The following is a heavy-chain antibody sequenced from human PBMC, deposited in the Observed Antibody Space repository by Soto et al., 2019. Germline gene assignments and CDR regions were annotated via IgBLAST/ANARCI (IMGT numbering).Heavy chain of an antibody. D-gene: IGHD6-6*01. J-gene: IGHJ4*02. CDR3: ARGYSSSSGYFDY. Sequence: QVQLQESGPGLVKPSATLSRTCTVSGGSMSSYYWSWIRQPPGKGLEWIGYIYYSGSTNYNPSLKSRVTISVDTSKNQFSLKMSSVTAADTAVYYCARGYSSSSGYFDYWGQGTLVTVSS. V-gene: IGHV4-59*01. CDR1: GGSMSSYY. CDR2: IYYSGST.